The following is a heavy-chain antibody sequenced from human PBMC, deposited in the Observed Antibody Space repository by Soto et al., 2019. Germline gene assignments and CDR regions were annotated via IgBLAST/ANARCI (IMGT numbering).Heavy chain of an antibody. CDR1: GFTFSSYA. V-gene: IGHV3-23*01. J-gene: IGHJ4*02. CDR3: AKDPGGYDIPFDY. CDR2: ISGSGGST. D-gene: IGHD3-9*01. Sequence: GESLKISCAASGFTFSSYAMSWVRQAPGKGLEWVSAISGSGGSTYYADSVKGRFTISRDNSKNTLYLQMNSLRAEDTAVYYCAKDPGGYDIPFDYWGQGTLVTVSS.